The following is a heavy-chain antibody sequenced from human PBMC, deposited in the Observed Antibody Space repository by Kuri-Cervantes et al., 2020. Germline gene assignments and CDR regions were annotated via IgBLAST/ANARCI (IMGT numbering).Heavy chain of an antibody. CDR1: GFTFSSYG. Sequence: GGSLRLSCAASGFTFSSYGMHWVRQAPGKGLEWVAVISYDGSNKYYADSVKGRFTISRDNSQNTLYLQMNSLRAEDTAVYYCARAGVPERGIVEPRGSWGQGTLVTVSS. CDR2: ISYDGSNK. D-gene: IGHD2-15*01. J-gene: IGHJ5*02. CDR3: ARAGVPERGIVEPRGS. V-gene: IGHV3-30*03.